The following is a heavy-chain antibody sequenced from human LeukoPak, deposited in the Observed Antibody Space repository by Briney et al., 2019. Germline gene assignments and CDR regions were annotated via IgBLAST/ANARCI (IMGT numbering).Heavy chain of an antibody. V-gene: IGHV4-30-2*01. J-gene: IGHJ4*02. CDR2: ISHSGGA. CDR1: GGSIVSGDSISSYY. CDR3: ARIKIVVVPTSLRGIHSGPGSFDY. Sequence: PSETLSLTCTVSGGSIVSGDSISSYYWTWIRQPPGKGLEWIGYISHSGGASYNPSLSSRVTISVDRSKNQFSLQVTSVTAADPAVYYCARIKIVVVPTSLRGIHSGPGSFDYWGQGTLATVSS. D-gene: IGHD2-2*01.